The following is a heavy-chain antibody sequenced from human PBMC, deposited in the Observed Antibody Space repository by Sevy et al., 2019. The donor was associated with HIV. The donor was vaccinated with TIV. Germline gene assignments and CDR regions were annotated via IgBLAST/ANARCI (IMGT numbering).Heavy chain of an antibody. CDR2: FVPEDGET. CDR1: RYTLSEVS. V-gene: IGHV1-24*01. CDR3: VIGDTPRLTGSGTRLKDQSQNYFEF. Sequence: ASVKVSCKVPRYTLSEVSMHWVRQAPGKGLEWMGGFVPEDGETVYAQKFQGRVTVAEDTLTDTAYLEVTNLRSEDTATYFCVIGDTPRLTGSGTRLKDQSQNYFEFWGQGTLVTVSS. D-gene: IGHD3-16*02. J-gene: IGHJ4*02.